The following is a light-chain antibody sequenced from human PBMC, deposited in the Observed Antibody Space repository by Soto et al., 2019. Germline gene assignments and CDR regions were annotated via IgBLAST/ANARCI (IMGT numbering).Light chain of an antibody. V-gene: IGKV4-1*01. J-gene: IGKJ4*01. CDR3: QQYFSIPLT. CDR2: WAS. Sequence: DGFRTHSPDSLAVSPGERATLNCKSRQSVLYSSNKKNHFAWYPQKPGQPPKLLISWASTRDSGVPDRFNGSGSGKDFTLTISSLQAEDVAVYHCQQYFSIPLTFGGGTKVDIK. CDR1: QSVLYSSNKKNH.